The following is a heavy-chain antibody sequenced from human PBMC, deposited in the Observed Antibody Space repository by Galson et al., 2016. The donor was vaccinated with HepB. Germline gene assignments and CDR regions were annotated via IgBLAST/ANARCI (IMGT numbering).Heavy chain of an antibody. CDR1: GFTFNSHD. J-gene: IGHJ4*02. V-gene: IGHV3-30*18. D-gene: IGHD2-21*01. Sequence: YLRLSCAGSGFTFNSHDMHWVRQAPGMGLEWVALISYDGSNEYYSDSVKGRFTIPRDNSKNTMYLQMNRVRLEDTAVYYCAEDLWRRGFLAHWGQGTLVTVSS. CDR2: ISYDGSNE. CDR3: AEDLWRRGFLAH.